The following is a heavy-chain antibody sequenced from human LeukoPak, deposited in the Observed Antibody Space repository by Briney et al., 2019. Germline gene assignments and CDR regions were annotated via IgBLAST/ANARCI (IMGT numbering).Heavy chain of an antibody. CDR3: ARGLDYYDSSGYYGPSTPDY. CDR2: IYYSGST. CDR1: GGSISSYY. Sequence: PSETLSLTCTVSGGSISSYYWSWIRQPPGKGLEWIGYIYYSGSTNYNPSLKSRVTISVDTSKNQFSLKLSSVTAADTAVYYCARGLDYYDSSGYYGPSTPDYWGQGTLVTASS. D-gene: IGHD3-22*01. V-gene: IGHV4-59*01. J-gene: IGHJ4*02.